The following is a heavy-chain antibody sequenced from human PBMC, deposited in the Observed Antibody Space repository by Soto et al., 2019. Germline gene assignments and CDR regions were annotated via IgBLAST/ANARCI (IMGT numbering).Heavy chain of an antibody. CDR3: ARDTPPTEY. Sequence: QVQLVQSGAEVKKPGASVKVSCKTSGYTFTSYHISWVRQAPGQGLEWMGWISAYNTNTNYAQKFQGRVTMTTDTLTSTASMELRSLRSDDTAVYYCARDTPPTEYWGQGTLVTVSS. J-gene: IGHJ4*02. V-gene: IGHV1-18*01. CDR1: GYTFTSYH. CDR2: ISAYNTNT.